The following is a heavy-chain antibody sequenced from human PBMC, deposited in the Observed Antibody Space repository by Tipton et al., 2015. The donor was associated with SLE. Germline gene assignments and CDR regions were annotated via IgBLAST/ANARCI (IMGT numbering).Heavy chain of an antibody. CDR1: GESFNGYF. D-gene: IGHD1-1*01. CDR3: ARVAPTEVFDY. CDR2: IIHSGVT. J-gene: IGHJ4*02. V-gene: IGHV4-34*12. Sequence: TLSLTCAVSGESFNGYFWTWIRQPPGKGLEWIAEIIHSGVTNYNPSLRSRVTISVYMSKNQVSLKLSTVTAADTAVYYCARVAPTEVFDYWGQGTLVTVSS.